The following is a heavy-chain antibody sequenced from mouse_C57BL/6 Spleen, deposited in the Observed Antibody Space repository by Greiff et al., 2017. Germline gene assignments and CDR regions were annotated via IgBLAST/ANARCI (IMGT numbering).Heavy chain of an antibody. V-gene: IGHV3-6*01. CDR3: ARRLRLQEDY. CDR2: ISYDGSN. Sequence: EVQLQQSGPGLVKPSQSLSLTCSVTGYSITSGYYWNWIRQFPGNKLEWMGYISYDGSNNYNPSLKNRISITRDTSKNQFFLKLNSVTTEDTATYYCARRLRLQEDYWGQGTSVTVSS. CDR1: GYSITSGYY. D-gene: IGHD3-2*02. J-gene: IGHJ4*01.